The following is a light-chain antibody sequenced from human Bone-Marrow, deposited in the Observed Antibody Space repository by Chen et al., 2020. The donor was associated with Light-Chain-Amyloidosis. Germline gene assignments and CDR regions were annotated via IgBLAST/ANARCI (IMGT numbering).Light chain of an antibody. CDR3: QVWDRSSDRPV. V-gene: IGLV3-21*02. CDR1: NIGSTS. J-gene: IGLJ3*02. CDR2: DDS. Sequence: SYVLTQSSSVSVAPGQTATIACGGNNIGSTSVHWYQQTPGQAPLLVVYDDSDRPSGIPERLSGSNSGNKATLTISRVEDGDEADYYCQVWDRSSDRPVFGGGTKLTVL.